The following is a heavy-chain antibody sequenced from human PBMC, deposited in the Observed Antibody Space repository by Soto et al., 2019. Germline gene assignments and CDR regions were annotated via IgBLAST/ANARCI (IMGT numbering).Heavy chain of an antibody. Sequence: PGGSLRLSCAASGFTFSSYGMHWVRQAPGKGLEWVAVIWYDGSNKYYADSVKGRFTISRDNSKDTLYLQMNSLRAEDTAVYYCAGENDCSSTSCYWPWFDPWGQGTLVTVSS. CDR1: GFTFSSYG. D-gene: IGHD2-2*01. J-gene: IGHJ5*02. CDR2: IWYDGSNK. V-gene: IGHV3-33*01. CDR3: AGENDCSSTSCYWPWFDP.